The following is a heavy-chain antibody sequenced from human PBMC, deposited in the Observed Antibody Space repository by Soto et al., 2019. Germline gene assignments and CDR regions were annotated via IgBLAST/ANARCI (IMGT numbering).Heavy chain of an antibody. D-gene: IGHD5-12*01. CDR3: ASYSAYAKYYFDY. CDR1: GGSITSRGYY. Sequence: SETLSLTCAVSGGSITSRGYYWSWIRQPPGKGLEWIGYIYHTETIFYNPSLNSRVTMSLDTSNNQFSLRLSSVTAADTAVYYCASYSAYAKYYFDYWGRGTLVTVSS. CDR2: IYHTETI. J-gene: IGHJ4*02. V-gene: IGHV4-30-2*01.